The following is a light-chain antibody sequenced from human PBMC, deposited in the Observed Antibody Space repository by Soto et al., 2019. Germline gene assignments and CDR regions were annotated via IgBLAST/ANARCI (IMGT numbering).Light chain of an antibody. V-gene: IGKV3-15*01. CDR2: GAS. Sequence: ELVMTQSPATLSVSPGGRATLSCRASQSVFGKIAWYQQKPGQAPRLLIFGASTRATGIPARFSGSGSGTEYTLTISSLEPEDFALYYCQQRSNWPITFGQGTRLEIK. J-gene: IGKJ5*01. CDR3: QQRSNWPIT. CDR1: QSVFGK.